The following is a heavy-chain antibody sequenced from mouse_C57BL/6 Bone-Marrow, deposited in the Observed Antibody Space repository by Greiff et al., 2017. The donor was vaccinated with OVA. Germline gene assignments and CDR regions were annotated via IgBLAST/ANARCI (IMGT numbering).Heavy chain of an antibody. Sequence: EVQLQQSGPELVKPGASVKISCKASGYTFTDYYMNWVKQSHGKSLEWIGDINPNNGGTSYNQKFKGKATLTVDKSSSTAYMELRSLTSEDSAVYYCARIYYGSSMDCDYGGQGTTLTVSS. D-gene: IGHD1-1*01. CDR2: INPNNGGT. CDR1: GYTFTDYY. J-gene: IGHJ2*01. V-gene: IGHV1-26*01. CDR3: ARIYYGSSMDCDY.